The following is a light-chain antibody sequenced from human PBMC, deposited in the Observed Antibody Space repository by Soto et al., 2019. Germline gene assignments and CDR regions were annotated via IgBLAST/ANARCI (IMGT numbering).Light chain of an antibody. CDR2: GAS. V-gene: IGKV3-20*01. Sequence: EIVLTQSPGILSLSPGDRATLSCRASQSVSRNYLAWYQQKPGQAPTLLILGASRRATDIPDRFSGTGSGTHFTLTITRLEPEDFGVYYCQQYGYSPLTFGGGTKVEIK. CDR3: QQYGYSPLT. CDR1: QSVSRNY. J-gene: IGKJ4*01.